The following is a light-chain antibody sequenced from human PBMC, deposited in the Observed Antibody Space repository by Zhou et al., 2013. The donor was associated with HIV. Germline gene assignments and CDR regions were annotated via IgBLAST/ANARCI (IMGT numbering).Light chain of an antibody. CDR3: QQYDSYPQT. CDR1: QDVRGW. J-gene: IGKJ4*01. CDR2: AAS. V-gene: IGKV1D-16*01. Sequence: DVQMTQSPSSVSASVGDRVTITCRASQDVRGWLAWYQQKPGKAPELLIYAASYLQTGVPSRFSGSGSGTHFTLTISSLQPEDFATYYCQQYDSYPQTFGGGTKVDDQT.